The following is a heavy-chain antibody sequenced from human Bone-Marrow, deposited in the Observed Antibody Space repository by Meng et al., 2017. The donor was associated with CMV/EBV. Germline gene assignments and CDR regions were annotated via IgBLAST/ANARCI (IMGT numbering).Heavy chain of an antibody. J-gene: IGHJ4*02. CDR3: AKDFGGSGTAIDY. CDR2: IYSGGTST. D-gene: IGHD3-10*01. V-gene: IGHV3-23*03. Sequence: ETLSLTCAASGFTFSSFAMSWVRQAPGKGLEWVSVIYSGGTSTYYADSVKGRFTISRDNSKNTLYLQMNSLRVEDTAIYYCAKDFGGSGTAIDYWGQGTLATVSS. CDR1: GFTFSSFA.